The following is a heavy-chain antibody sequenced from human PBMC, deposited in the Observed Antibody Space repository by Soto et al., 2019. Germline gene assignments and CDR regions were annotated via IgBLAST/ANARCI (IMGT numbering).Heavy chain of an antibody. CDR2: ISSDGSNK. J-gene: IGHJ4*02. V-gene: IGHV3-30-3*01. CDR3: ARGSDFWSGYLDY. CDR1: GFTFSSYA. D-gene: IGHD3-3*01. Sequence: GGSLRLSCAASGFTFSSYAMHWVRQAPGKGLEWVAVISSDGSNKYYADSVKGRFTISRDNSKNTLYLQMNSLRAEDTAVYYCARGSDFWSGYLDYWGQGTLVTVSS.